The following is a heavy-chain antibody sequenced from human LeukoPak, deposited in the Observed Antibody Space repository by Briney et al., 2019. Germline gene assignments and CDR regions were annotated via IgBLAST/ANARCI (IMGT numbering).Heavy chain of an antibody. CDR1: VASVSIGSYY. CDR2: IYYSGRT. V-gene: IGHV4-31*03. D-gene: IGHD5-12*01. Sequence: SQSLSLTCSVSVASVSIGSYYWSWIRQHPGKGLEWIGSIYYSGRTYYNPSLKSRVTTSIDTSKNQFSLKLSSVTAADTAVYYCARVGTPGYSGYDHWGQGTLVTVSS. J-gene: IGHJ4*02. CDR3: ARVGTPGYSGYDH.